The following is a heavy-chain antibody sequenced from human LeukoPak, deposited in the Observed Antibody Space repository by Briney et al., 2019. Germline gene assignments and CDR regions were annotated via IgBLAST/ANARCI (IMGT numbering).Heavy chain of an antibody. Sequence: PGGSLRLSCAASEFTFTNYAMSWVRQAPGKGLEWVSGISGSGGSTYYADSVKGRFTISRDNSKNTLYLQMNSLRAEDTAVYYCARDMIYCSGGSCYPIYYYYYGMDVWGQGTTVTVSS. V-gene: IGHV3-23*01. CDR3: ARDMIYCSGGSCYPIYYYYYGMDV. D-gene: IGHD2-15*01. CDR2: ISGSGGST. CDR1: EFTFTNYA. J-gene: IGHJ6*02.